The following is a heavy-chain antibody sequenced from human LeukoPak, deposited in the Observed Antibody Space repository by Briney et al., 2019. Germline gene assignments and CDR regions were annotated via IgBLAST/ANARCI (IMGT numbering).Heavy chain of an antibody. Sequence: GASVKVSCKASGGTFSSYAISWVRQAPGQGLEWMGRIIPILGIANYAQKFQGRVTITADKSTSTAYMELRSLRSDDTAVYYCARAGKVVVGSGSLPYYYYGMDVWGQETTVTVSS. V-gene: IGHV1-69*04. CDR1: GGTFSSYA. J-gene: IGHJ6*02. CDR3: ARAGKVVVGSGSLPYYYYGMDV. CDR2: IIPILGIA. D-gene: IGHD3-10*01.